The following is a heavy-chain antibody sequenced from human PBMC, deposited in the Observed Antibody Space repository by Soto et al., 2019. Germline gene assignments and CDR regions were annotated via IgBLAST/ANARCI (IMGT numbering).Heavy chain of an antibody. CDR3: AKDRWGTSSLNWFDP. CDR2: ISGSGGST. J-gene: IGHJ5*02. CDR1: GFTFSSYA. V-gene: IGHV3-23*01. D-gene: IGHD2-2*01. Sequence: PGGSLRLSCAASGFTFSSYAMSWVRQAPGKGLEWVSAISGSGGSTYYADSVKGRFTISRDNSKNTLYLQMNSLRAEDTAVYYCAKDRWGTSSLNWFDPWGQGTLVTVSS.